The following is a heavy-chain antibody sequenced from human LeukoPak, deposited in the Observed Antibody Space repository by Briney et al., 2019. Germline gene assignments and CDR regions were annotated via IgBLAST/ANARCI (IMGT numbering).Heavy chain of an antibody. D-gene: IGHD6-6*01. J-gene: IGHJ4*02. V-gene: IGHV1-69*13. CDR1: GYTFTSYG. CDR3: ALSIAARQPARDY. Sequence: ASVKVSCKASGYTFTSYGISWVRQAPGQGLEWMGGIIPIFGTANYAQKLQGRFTITADESTSTAYMELSSLRSEDTAVYYCALSIAARQPARDYWGQGTLVTVSS. CDR2: IIPIFGTA.